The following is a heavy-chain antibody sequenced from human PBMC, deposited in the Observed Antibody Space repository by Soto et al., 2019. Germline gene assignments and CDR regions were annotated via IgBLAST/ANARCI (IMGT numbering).Heavy chain of an antibody. J-gene: IGHJ3*02. D-gene: IGHD6-13*01. CDR1: GYTFTSYG. Sequence: ASVKVSCKASGYTFTSYGISWVRQAPGQGLEWMGWISAYNGNTNYAQKLQGRVTMTTDTSTSTAYMELRSLRSDDTAVYYCARDFPLYSSSWYPTHAFDIWGQGTMVT. CDR3: ARDFPLYSSSWYPTHAFDI. V-gene: IGHV1-18*01. CDR2: ISAYNGNT.